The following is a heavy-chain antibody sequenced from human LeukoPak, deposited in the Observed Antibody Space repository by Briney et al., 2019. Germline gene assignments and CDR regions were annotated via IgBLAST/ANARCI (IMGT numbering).Heavy chain of an antibody. V-gene: IGHV4-59*01. CDR2: IFYSGST. D-gene: IGHD5-12*01. CDR3: ARDASRIYADWYFDL. CDR1: GGSINNYY. J-gene: IGHJ2*01. Sequence: PSETLSLTCTVSGGSINNYYWSWIRQPPGKGLEWIGYIFYSGSTKYNPSLKSRVTISIDTSKNQFSLKLSSVTTADTAVYYCARDASRIYADWYFDLWGRGTLVTVSS.